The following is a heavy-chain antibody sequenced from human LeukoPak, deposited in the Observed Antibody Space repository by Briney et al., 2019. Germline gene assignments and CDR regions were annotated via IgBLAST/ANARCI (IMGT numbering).Heavy chain of an antibody. CDR2: IYYSGST. CDR1: GGSFSGYY. CDR3: ARILDPTRGYSYGYYFDY. Sequence: SETLSLTCAVYGGSFSGYYWSWIRKPPGKGLEWIGYIYYSGSTNYNPSLKSRVTISVDTSKNQFSLKLSSVTAADTAVYYCARILDPTRGYSYGYYFDYWGQGTLVTVSS. D-gene: IGHD5-18*01. J-gene: IGHJ4*02. V-gene: IGHV4-59*01.